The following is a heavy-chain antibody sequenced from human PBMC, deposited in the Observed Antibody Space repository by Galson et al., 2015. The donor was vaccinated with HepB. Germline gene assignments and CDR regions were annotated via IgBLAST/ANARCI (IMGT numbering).Heavy chain of an antibody. D-gene: IGHD1-26*01. CDR3: ARAGYSGDRYTNWYFDL. V-gene: IGHV3-48*02. Sequence: SLRLSCAASGFTFSDYAMNWVRQAPGKGLEWVSYISSASNTIYYADAVKGRVTISRDNGKNSLYLQMNSLRDDDTAVYYCARAGYSGDRYTNWYFDLWGRGSRVTVSS. CDR2: ISSASNTI. CDR1: GFTFSDYA. J-gene: IGHJ2*01.